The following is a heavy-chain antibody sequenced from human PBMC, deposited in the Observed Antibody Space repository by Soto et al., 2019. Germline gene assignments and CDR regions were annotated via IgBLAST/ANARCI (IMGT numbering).Heavy chain of an antibody. CDR2: IYWDDDK. CDR1: GFSLTTTGVG. D-gene: IGHD2-2*01. Sequence: QITLKESGPTLVKPTQTLTLTCTFSGFSLTTTGVGVGWIRQPPGKALEWLGIIYWDDDKRYSPSLKSTVTNTKDYSKNQLLLTITNMDPEDTCRYSCAHEKGLVLPGAVRLGWFDPWGQGTLVTVSS. J-gene: IGHJ5*02. CDR3: AHEKGLVLPGAVRLGWFDP. V-gene: IGHV2-5*02.